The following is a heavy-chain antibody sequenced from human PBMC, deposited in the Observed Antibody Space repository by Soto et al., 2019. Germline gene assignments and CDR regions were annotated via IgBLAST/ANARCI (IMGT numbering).Heavy chain of an antibody. CDR3: TREGPSYYGSGSYYNYFDY. J-gene: IGHJ4*02. V-gene: IGHV3-49*04. Sequence: GGSLRLSCTASGFTFGDYAMSWVRQAPGKGLEWVGFIRSKAYGGTTEYAASVKGRFTISRDDPKSIAYLQMNSLKTEDTAVYYCTREGPSYYGSGSYYNYFDYWGQGTLVTVSS. CDR1: GFTFGDYA. D-gene: IGHD3-10*01. CDR2: IRSKAYGGTT.